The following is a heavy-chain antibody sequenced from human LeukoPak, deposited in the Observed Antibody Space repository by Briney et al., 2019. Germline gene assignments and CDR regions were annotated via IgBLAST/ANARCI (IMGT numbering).Heavy chain of an antibody. CDR2: IYHSGST. V-gene: IGHV4-38-2*01. CDR3: AHQSIAAAGPHYFDY. Sequence: PGGSLRLSCAASAFTFSTYWMNWVRQAPGKGLEWIGSIYHSGSTYYNPSLKSRVTISVDTSKNQFSLKLSSVTAADTAVYYCAHQSIAAAGPHYFDYWGQGTLVTVSS. D-gene: IGHD6-13*01. CDR1: AFTFSTYW. J-gene: IGHJ4*02.